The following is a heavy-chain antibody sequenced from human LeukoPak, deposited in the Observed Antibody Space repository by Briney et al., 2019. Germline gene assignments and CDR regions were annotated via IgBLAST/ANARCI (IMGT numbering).Heavy chain of an antibody. D-gene: IGHD3-22*01. V-gene: IGHV4-61*08. CDR1: DYSISSGYGYY. J-gene: IGHJ5*02. Sequence: SETLSLTCTVSDYSISSGYGYYWGWIRQPPGKGLEWIGYIYYSGSTNYNPSLKSRVTISVDTSKNQFSLKLSSVTAADTAVYYCARGLLAITMIVVVPGAPWFDPWGQGTLVTVSS. CDR3: ARGLLAITMIVVVPGAPWFDP. CDR2: IYYSGST.